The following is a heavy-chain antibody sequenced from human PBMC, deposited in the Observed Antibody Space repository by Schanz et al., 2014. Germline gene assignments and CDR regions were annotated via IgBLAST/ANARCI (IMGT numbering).Heavy chain of an antibody. CDR3: ARDLTVDTGYIVRYYYCGMDV. Sequence: QGQLVQSGAEVKKPGASVKVSCKASGYTFTSYSIHWVRQAPGQGLEWMGWINVGNGNMKYSQKFQDRVTITRDTSASTAYMELTSLRSEDTAVYFCARDLTVDTGYIVRYYYCGMDVWGQGTPVTVSS. CDR2: INVGNGNM. J-gene: IGHJ6*02. CDR1: GYTFTSYS. D-gene: IGHD5-12*01. V-gene: IGHV1-3*01.